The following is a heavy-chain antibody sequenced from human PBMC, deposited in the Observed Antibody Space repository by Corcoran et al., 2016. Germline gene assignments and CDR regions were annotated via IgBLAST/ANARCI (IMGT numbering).Heavy chain of an antibody. V-gene: IGHV3-7*01. CDR1: GFTFGSYW. J-gene: IGHJ4*02. Sequence: EVQLVESGGGLVQPGGSLRLSCVASGFTFGSYWMAWVRQAPGKGLEWVATIKEDGTERYYVDSVKGRFTISRDSAKDSMFLQMNRLRAEDTAVYYCARDPVRRYDYWGQGILVIVSS. CDR2: IKEDGTER. CDR3: ARDPVRRYDY. D-gene: IGHD4-17*01.